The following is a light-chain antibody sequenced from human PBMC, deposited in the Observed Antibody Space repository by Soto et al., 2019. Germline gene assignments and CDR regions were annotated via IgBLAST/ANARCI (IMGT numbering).Light chain of an antibody. V-gene: IGLV2-14*01. CDR1: SSDVGGYNY. J-gene: IGLJ1*01. CDR3: SLYTGISTPYV. Sequence: QSVLTQPASVSGSPGQSITISCTGTSSDVGGYNYVSWYQQHPGKAPKLMIHEVSDRPSGVSNRFSGSKSGNTASLTISGLQAEDEADYYCSLYTGISTPYVFGTGTKVTVL. CDR2: EVS.